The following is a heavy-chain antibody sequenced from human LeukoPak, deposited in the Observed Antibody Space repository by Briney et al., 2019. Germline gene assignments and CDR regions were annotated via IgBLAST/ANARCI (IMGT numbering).Heavy chain of an antibody. D-gene: IGHD5-18*01. CDR1: GFTFSSYS. J-gene: IGHJ4*02. CDR3: ARESSPGYSYGYPLAY. CDR2: ISSSSYI. Sequence: GGSLRLSCAASGFTFSSYSMNWVRQAPGKGLEWVSSISSSSYIYCADSVKGRFTISRDNAKNSLYLQMNSLRADDTAVYYCARESSPGYSYGYPLAYWGQGTLVTVPS. V-gene: IGHV3-21*01.